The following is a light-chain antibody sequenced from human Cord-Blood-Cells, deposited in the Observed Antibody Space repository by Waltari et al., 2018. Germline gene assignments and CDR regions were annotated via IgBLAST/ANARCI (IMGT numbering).Light chain of an antibody. CDR3: QVWDRSSDHVV. Sequence: SYVLTQPPSVSVGPGKTARITWGGNNIGSKSVHWYQQKPGQAPVLVVYDDSDRPSGIPERFSGANSGNTATLTISRVEAGDEADYYCQVWDRSSDHVVFGGGTKLTVL. CDR1: NIGSKS. J-gene: IGLJ2*01. V-gene: IGLV3-21*03. CDR2: DDS.